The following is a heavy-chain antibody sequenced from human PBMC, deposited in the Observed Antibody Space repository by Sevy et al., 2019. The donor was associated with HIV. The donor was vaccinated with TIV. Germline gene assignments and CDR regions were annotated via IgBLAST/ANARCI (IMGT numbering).Heavy chain of an antibody. CDR3: VRRDSSGYYQFDY. Sequence: GESLKISCKGSGYSFTHYWIGWVRQMPGKGLEWMGIIYPGDSDTKYGPSFQGQVTFSADKSISTAYLQWSSLKASDTAMYYCVRRDSSGYYQFDYWGQGTLVTVSS. D-gene: IGHD3-22*01. CDR2: IYPGDSDT. CDR1: GYSFTHYW. V-gene: IGHV5-51*01. J-gene: IGHJ4*02.